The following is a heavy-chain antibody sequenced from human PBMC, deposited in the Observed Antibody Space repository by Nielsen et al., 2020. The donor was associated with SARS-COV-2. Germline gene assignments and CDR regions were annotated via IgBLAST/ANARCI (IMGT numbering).Heavy chain of an antibody. Sequence: SETLSLTCTVSGGSISSYYWSWIRQPPGKGLEWIGYIYYSGSTNYNPSLKSRVTISVDTSKNQFSLKLSSVTAADTAVYYCARLGCGGDCYSPTGGESWFDPWGQGTLVTVSS. V-gene: IGHV4-59*01. CDR3: ARLGCGGDCYSPTGGESWFDP. CDR1: GGSISSYY. J-gene: IGHJ5*02. D-gene: IGHD2-21*02. CDR2: IYYSGST.